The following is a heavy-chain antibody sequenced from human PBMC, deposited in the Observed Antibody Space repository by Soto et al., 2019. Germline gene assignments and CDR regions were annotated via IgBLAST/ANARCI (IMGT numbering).Heavy chain of an antibody. CDR2: IFYSGNT. CDR3: ARDSGYGDPFDY. CDR1: GGYISPYY. J-gene: IGHJ4*02. Sequence: PSETLSLTCIVSGGYISPYYWSWIRQPPGKGLEWIGYIFYSGNTNYNPSLRSRVTISVDTSKNQFSLKLSSVTAADTAVYYCARDSGYGDPFDYWGQGTLVNVSS. D-gene: IGHD4-17*01. V-gene: IGHV4-59*01.